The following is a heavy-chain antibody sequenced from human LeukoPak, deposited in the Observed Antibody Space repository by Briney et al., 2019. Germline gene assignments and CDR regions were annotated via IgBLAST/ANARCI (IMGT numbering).Heavy chain of an antibody. CDR1: GGSISSSSYY. J-gene: IGHJ3*02. V-gene: IGHV4-39*01. Sequence: PSETLSLTCIVSGGSISSSSYYWGWIRQPPGKGLEWIGSIFYSGSTYYNPSLKSRVTISVDTSKNQFSLKLSSVTAADTAVYYCARGPPEGIAVLFVPNLAFDIWGQGTMVTVSS. CDR2: IFYSGST. D-gene: IGHD6-19*01. CDR3: ARGPPEGIAVLFVPNLAFDI.